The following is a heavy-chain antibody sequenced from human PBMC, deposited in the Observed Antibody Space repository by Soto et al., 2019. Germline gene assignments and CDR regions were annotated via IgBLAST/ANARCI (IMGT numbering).Heavy chain of an antibody. J-gene: IGHJ4*02. V-gene: IGHV1-18*01. CDR2: ISAYNGNT. CDR3: ARSSGGFGELLSPNFDY. CDR1: GYTFTSYG. Sequence: GASVKVSCKASGYTFTSYGISWVRQAPGQGLEWMGWISAYNGNTNYAQKLQGRVTMTTDTSTSTAYMELRSLRSDDTAVYYCARSSGGFGELLSPNFDYWGQGNLVTVSS. D-gene: IGHD3-10*01.